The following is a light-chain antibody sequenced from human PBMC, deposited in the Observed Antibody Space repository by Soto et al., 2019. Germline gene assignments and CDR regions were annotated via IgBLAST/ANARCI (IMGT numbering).Light chain of an antibody. V-gene: IGLV1-40*01. Sequence: QSVLTQPPSVSGAPGQSVTISCTGSSSNIGAGYDVHWYQQLPGAAPKVLIYDNNNRPSGVPDRFSGSKSGTSASLAITGLQAEDEADYYCQSYDSSLSGYVFGTGTKVTVL. CDR3: QSYDSSLSGYV. CDR1: SSNIGAGYD. J-gene: IGLJ1*01. CDR2: DNN.